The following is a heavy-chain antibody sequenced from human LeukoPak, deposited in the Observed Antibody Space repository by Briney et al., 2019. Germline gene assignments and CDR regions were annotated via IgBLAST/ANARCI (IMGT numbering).Heavy chain of an antibody. D-gene: IGHD3-16*01. CDR2: ISGNGDIT. Sequence: PGGSLRLSCAASGFTLSHYAMSWVRQAPGKGLEWVSAISGNGDITYYTDSVKGRFTISRDNSKNTLYLQMNSLRAEDTAVYYCAKVTGGDMITYGGLDYWGQGTLVTVSS. J-gene: IGHJ4*02. CDR3: AKVTGGDMITYGGLDY. V-gene: IGHV3-23*01. CDR1: GFTLSHYA.